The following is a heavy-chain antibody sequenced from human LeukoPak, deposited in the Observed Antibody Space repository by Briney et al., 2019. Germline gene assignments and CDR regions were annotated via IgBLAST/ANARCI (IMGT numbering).Heavy chain of an antibody. CDR2: IIPIFGTA. D-gene: IGHD6-19*01. V-gene: IGHV1-69*05. J-gene: IGHJ4*02. CDR3: ARAARAVAGTSDY. CDR1: GGTFSIYA. Sequence: SVKVSRKASGGTFSIYAISWVRQAPGQGLEWMGRIIPIFGTANYAQKFQGRVTITTDESTSTAYMELSSLRSEDTAVYYCARAARAVAGTSDYWGQGTWSPSPQ.